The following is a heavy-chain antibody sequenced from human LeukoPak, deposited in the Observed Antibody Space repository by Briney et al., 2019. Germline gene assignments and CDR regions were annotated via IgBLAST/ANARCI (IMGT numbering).Heavy chain of an antibody. D-gene: IGHD2-8*01. CDR1: GYSFTSYW. Sequence: PGESLKISCKGSGYSFTSYWIGWVRQMPGKGLEWMGMIYPGDSDTRYSPSFQGQVTISADKSISTAYLQWSSLKASDTAMYYCARRARFCTNGVCSSSPPSGMDVWGQGTTVTVSS. J-gene: IGHJ6*02. CDR2: IYPGDSDT. V-gene: IGHV5-51*01. CDR3: ARRARFCTNGVCSSSPPSGMDV.